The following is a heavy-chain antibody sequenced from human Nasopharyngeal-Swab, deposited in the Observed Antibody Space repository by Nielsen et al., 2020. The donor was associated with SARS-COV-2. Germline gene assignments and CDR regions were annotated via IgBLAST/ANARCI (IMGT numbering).Heavy chain of an antibody. D-gene: IGHD7-27*01. CDR1: GFSISDYS. J-gene: IGHJ4*02. CDR2: TGSNAAYK. V-gene: IGHV3-21*01. Sequence: GGSLRLSCVASGFSISDYSITWVRQAPGKGLEWVSSTGSNAAYKKYGDSVTGRFTISRDNAKNSVYLQMNSLRAEDTAVYYCARGLRLLGNFDHWGQGTLVTVSS. CDR3: ARGLRLLGNFDH.